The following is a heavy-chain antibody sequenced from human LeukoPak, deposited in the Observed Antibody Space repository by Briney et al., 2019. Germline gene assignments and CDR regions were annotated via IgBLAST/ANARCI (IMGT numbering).Heavy chain of an antibody. CDR1: GFTFSSYA. CDR2: ISGSGTTT. D-gene: IGHD6-19*01. CDR3: AKDPASLYSSGWLYFDY. Sequence: GGSLRLSCVASGFTFSSYAMSWVRQAPGKGLEWVSAISGSGTTTYYADSVKGRFTISRDNSKNTLYLQMNSLRAEDTALYYCAKDPASLYSSGWLYFDYWGQGTLVTVSP. J-gene: IGHJ4*02. V-gene: IGHV3-23*01.